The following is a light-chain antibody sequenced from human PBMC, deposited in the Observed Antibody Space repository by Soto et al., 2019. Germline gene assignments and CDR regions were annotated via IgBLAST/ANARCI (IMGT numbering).Light chain of an antibody. CDR1: SNDVGGYDY. V-gene: IGLV2-14*03. CDR2: DVS. Sequence: QSALTQPASVSASPGQSITISCTGTSNDVGGYDYVSSYQQHPDKAPKLMIYDVSNRPSGVSSRFSGSKSGNTASLTISGLQAEDEADYYCSSYTTANTLNYVFGTGTKVTVL. CDR3: SSYTTANTLNYV. J-gene: IGLJ1*01.